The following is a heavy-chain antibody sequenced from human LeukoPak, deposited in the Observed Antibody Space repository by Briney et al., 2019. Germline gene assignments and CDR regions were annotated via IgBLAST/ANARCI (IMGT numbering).Heavy chain of an antibody. D-gene: IGHD2-2*02. CDR3: ARAIVVVPAAIGTAWFDP. Sequence: SSETLSLTCTVSGGSISSSSYYWGWIRQPPGKGLEWIGSIYYSGSTYYNPSLKSRVTISVDTSKNQFSLKLSSVTAADTAVYYCARAIVVVPAAIGTAWFDPWGQGTLVTVSS. CDR2: IYYSGST. CDR1: GGSISSSSYY. J-gene: IGHJ5*02. V-gene: IGHV4-39*01.